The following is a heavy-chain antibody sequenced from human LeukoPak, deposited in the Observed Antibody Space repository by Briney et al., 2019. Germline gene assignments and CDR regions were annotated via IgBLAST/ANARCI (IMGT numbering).Heavy chain of an antibody. CDR2: MNHSGGA. CDR1: GGSIRGHS. V-gene: IGHV4-34*01. Sequence: SETLSLTCAVYGGSIRGHSWTWIRQPPGKGLEWIGEMNHSGGANYNPSLESRLTMSVDSSKSQFSLKLSSVSAADTAVYYCTRWGSWPYDYWGQGTLVTVSS. D-gene: IGHD6-13*01. CDR3: TRWGSWPYDY. J-gene: IGHJ4*02.